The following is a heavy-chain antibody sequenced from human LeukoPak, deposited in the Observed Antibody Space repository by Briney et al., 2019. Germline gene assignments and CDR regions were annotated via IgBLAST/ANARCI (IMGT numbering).Heavy chain of an antibody. CDR3: ARAPGYCSGGSCYYYYYYYYMDV. CDR1: GGSISSGDYY. V-gene: IGHV4-30-4*08. J-gene: IGHJ6*03. D-gene: IGHD2-15*01. Sequence: PSETLSLTCTVSGGSISSGDYYWSWIRQPPGKGLEWIGYIYYSGSTYYNPSLKSRVTISVDTPKNQFSLKLGSVTAADTAVYYCARAPGYCSGGSCYYYYYYYYMDVWGKGTTVTVSS. CDR2: IYYSGST.